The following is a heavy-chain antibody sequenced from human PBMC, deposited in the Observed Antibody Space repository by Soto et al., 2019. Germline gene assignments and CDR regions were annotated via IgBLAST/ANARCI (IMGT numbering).Heavy chain of an antibody. V-gene: IGHV1-18*01. CDR3: AVRRSSGGPFDY. D-gene: IGHD6-19*01. CDR2: ISAYNGNT. J-gene: IGHJ4*02. Sequence: APVKVSCKASGDTFTSYGISCVRQAPGQGLEWMGWISAYNGNTNYAQKLQGRVTMTTDTSTSTAYMELRSLRSDDTAVYYCAVRRSSGGPFDYWGQGTLVTVSS. CDR1: GDTFTSYG.